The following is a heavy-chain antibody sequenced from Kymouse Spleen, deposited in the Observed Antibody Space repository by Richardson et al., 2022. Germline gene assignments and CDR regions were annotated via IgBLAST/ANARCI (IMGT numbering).Heavy chain of an antibody. Sequence: QVQLVESGGGVVQPGRSLRLSCAASGFTFSSYGMHWVRQAPGKGLEWVAVIWYDGSNKYYADSVKGRFTISRDNSKNTLYLQMNSLRAEDTAVYYCARDLNWIRLDYWGQGTLVTVSS. D-gene: IGHD1-1*01. CDR1: GFTFSSYG. CDR2: IWYDGSNK. J-gene: IGHJ4*02. V-gene: IGHV3-33*01. CDR3: ARDLNWIRLDY.